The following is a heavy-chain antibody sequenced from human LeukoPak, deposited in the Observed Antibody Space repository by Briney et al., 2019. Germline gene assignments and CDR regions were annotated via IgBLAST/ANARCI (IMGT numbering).Heavy chain of an antibody. D-gene: IGHD3-22*01. CDR1: GYSISSGYY. CDR2: IYHSGST. J-gene: IGHJ4*02. CDR3: ARIYYDSSGIDY. Sequence: SETLSLTCTVSGYSISSGYYWGWIRQPPGKGLEWIGSIYHSGSTYYNPSLKSRVTISLDTSKNQSSLNLSSVTAADTAVYYCARIYYDSSGIDYWGQGTLVTVSS. V-gene: IGHV4-38-2*02.